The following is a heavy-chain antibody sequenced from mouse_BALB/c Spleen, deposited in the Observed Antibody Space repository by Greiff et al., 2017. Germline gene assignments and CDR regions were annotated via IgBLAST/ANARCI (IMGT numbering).Heavy chain of an antibody. CDR1: GYSITSDYA. CDR3: ARFDFGWFAY. D-gene: IGHD2-4*01. Sequence: EVKLLESGPGLVKPSQSLSLTCTVTGYSITSDYAWNWIRQFPGNKLEWMGYISYSGSTSYNPSLKSRISITRDTSKNQFFLQLNSVTTEDTATYYCARFDFGWFAYWGQGTLVTVSA. J-gene: IGHJ3*01. CDR2: ISYSGST. V-gene: IGHV3-2*02.